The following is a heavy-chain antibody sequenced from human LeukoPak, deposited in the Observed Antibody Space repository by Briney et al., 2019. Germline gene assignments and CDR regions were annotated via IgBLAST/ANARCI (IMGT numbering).Heavy chain of an antibody. CDR2: IIPILGIA. D-gene: IGHD3-10*01. CDR3: ATVDDLEFRYYFDY. Sequence: SVKVSCKASGGTFSSYTISWVRQAPGQGLEWMGRIIPILGIANYAQKFQGRVTITADKSTSTAYMELSSLRSEDTAVYYCATVDDLEFRYYFDYWGQGTLVTVSS. CDR1: GGTFSSYT. V-gene: IGHV1-69*02. J-gene: IGHJ4*02.